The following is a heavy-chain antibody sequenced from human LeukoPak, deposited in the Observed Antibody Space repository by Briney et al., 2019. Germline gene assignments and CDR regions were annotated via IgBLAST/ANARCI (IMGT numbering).Heavy chain of an antibody. Sequence: GGSLRLSCAASGFTVSSNYMSWVRQAPGKGLEWVSVISGSGGSTYYADSVKGRFTISRDNSKNTLYLQMNSLRAEDTAVYYCAKSIAAAGTGYWGQGTLVTVSS. CDR3: AKSIAAAGTGY. D-gene: IGHD6-13*01. J-gene: IGHJ4*02. CDR1: GFTVSSNY. V-gene: IGHV3-23*01. CDR2: ISGSGGST.